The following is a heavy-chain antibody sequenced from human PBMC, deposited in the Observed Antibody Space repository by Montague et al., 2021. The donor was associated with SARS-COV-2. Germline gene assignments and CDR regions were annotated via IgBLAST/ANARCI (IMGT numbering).Heavy chain of an antibody. Sequence: SETLSLTCTVSGGSMSTVNYYWGWVRQTPGKGLDWVGIISYSGATYYNPSLETRVSISRDMSKSQFSLELRSVTAADTAVYYCARERQKVGIYFDPWGHGTLVTVSS. V-gene: IGHV4-39*07. D-gene: IGHD1-1*01. CDR3: ARERQKVGIYFDP. CDR1: GGSMSTVNYY. CDR2: ISYSGAT. J-gene: IGHJ5*02.